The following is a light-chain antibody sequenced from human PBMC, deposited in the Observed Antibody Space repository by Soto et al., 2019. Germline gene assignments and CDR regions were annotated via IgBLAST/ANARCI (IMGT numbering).Light chain of an antibody. CDR1: SSDVGGYKY. J-gene: IGLJ2*01. CDR2: DVS. V-gene: IGLV2-14*03. CDR3: SSYTSSSAVV. Sequence: QSVLTQPASVSGSPGQSITISCSGASSDVGGYKYVSWYQQHPGKAPKLTIYDVSNRPSGVSNRFSGSKSGNTASLTISGLPAEDEADYYCSSYTSSSAVVFGGGTKLTVL.